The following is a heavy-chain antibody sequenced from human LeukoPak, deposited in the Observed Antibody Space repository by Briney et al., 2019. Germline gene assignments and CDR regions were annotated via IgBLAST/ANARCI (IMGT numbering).Heavy chain of an antibody. V-gene: IGHV3-21*01. J-gene: IGHJ4*02. D-gene: IGHD6-13*01. CDR1: GFTFSSYV. CDR2: ISSSSSYI. CDR3: ASAGIAAAGRLN. Sequence: GGSLRLSCAASGFTFSSYVMSWVRQAPGKGLEWVSSISSSSSYIYYADSVKGRFTISRDNAKNSLYLQMNSLRAEDTAVYYCASAGIAAAGRLNRGQGTLVTVSS.